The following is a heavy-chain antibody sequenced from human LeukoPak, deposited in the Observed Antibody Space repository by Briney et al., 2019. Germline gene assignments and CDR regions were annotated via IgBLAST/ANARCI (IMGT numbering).Heavy chain of an antibody. CDR2: TYYRSKWYN. J-gene: IGHJ4*02. V-gene: IGHV6-1*01. CDR3: ARAETYSGRIFDF. CDR1: GDSVSSNSAA. Sequence: SQTLSLTCAISGDSVSSNSAAWNWIRQSPSRGLEWLGGTYYRSKWYNDYALFMQGRITIDPDTSKNQFSLQLNSVTPEDTAIYYCARAETYSGRIFDFWGQGALVTVSS. D-gene: IGHD1-26*01.